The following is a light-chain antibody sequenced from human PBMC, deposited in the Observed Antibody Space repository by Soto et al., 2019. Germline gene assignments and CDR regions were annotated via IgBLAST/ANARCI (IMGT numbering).Light chain of an antibody. J-gene: IGKJ5*01. CDR1: QSFSIH. CDR3: QQRSNWPPVIT. CDR2: DAS. V-gene: IGKV3-11*01. Sequence: EIVLTQYPATLSLSPGERATLSCMPSQSFSIHVAWYQQKPGQAPRLLIYDASKRATGIPARFSGRGSGTDFTLTISSLEPEDFAVYYCQQRSNWPPVITFGQGTRLEIK.